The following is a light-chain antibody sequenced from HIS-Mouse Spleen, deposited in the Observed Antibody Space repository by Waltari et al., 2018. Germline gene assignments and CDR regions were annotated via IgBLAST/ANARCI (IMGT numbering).Light chain of an antibody. J-gene: IGLJ2*01. V-gene: IGLV2-23*01. CDR2: EGS. CDR1: SSDVGSYNL. Sequence: QSALTQPASVSGSPVQSITISCTGTSSDVGSYNLVSWYQQHPGKAPKLMIYEGSKRHSGVSNRFSGSKSGNTASLTISGLQAEDEADYYCCSYAGSSTVVFGGGTKLTVL. CDR3: CSYAGSSTVV.